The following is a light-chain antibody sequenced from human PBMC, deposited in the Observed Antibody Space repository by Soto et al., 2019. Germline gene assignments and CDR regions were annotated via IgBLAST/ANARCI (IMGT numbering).Light chain of an antibody. J-gene: IGLJ1*01. CDR3: CSYAGSYIFV. CDR1: SSDVGGYNY. V-gene: IGLV2-11*01. CDR2: DVS. Sequence: QSVLTKPRSVSGSPGQSVTISCTGTSSDVGGYNYVSWYQQHPGKAPKLMIYDVSQRPSGVPDRFSGSKSGNTASLTISGLQADDEADYYCCSYAGSYIFVFGTGTKVTVL.